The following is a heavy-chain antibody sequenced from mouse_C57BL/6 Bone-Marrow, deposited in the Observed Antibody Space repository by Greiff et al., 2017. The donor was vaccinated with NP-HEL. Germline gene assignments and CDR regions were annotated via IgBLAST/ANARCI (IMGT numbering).Heavy chain of an antibody. CDR2: IYPGDGDT. CDR1: GYAFSSSW. CDR3: ARSAAGAMDY. V-gene: IGHV1-82*01. D-gene: IGHD6-1*01. Sequence: QVQLQQSGPELVKPGASVKISCKASGYAFSSSWMNWVKQRPGKGLEWIGRIYPGDGDTNYNGKFKGKATLTADKASSTAYMQLSSLTSEDSAVYFCARSAAGAMDYWGQGTSGTVSS. J-gene: IGHJ4*01.